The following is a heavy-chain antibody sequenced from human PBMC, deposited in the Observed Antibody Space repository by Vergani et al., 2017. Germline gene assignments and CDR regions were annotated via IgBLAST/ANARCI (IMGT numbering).Heavy chain of an antibody. J-gene: IGHJ4*02. Sequence: QVQLVESGGGVVQPGGSLRLSCGASGFTFSNYGMHWVRQAPGKGLEWVTFIRYDGSNTYYADSVKGRFTISRDKSKNTLFLQMNSLRPEDTAGYYCARDTVTGSRYFDYWGQGTLVTVSS. D-gene: IGHD6-19*01. CDR3: ARDTVTGSRYFDY. CDR1: GFTFSNYG. V-gene: IGHV3-30*02. CDR2: IRYDGSNT.